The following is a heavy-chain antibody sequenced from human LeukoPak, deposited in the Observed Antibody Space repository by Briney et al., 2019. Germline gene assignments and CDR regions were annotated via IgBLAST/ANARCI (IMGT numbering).Heavy chain of an antibody. CDR1: GYCFSTYW. D-gene: IGHD6-13*01. CDR3: AIGRSSWSFDY. V-gene: IGHV5-51*01. CDR2: VFPGDSDT. Sequence: GESLKISSKASGYCFSTYWIGWVRRLPGKDLEGMGIVFPGDSDTRYSPSFQGQLTISADKSISTAYQQRSSLKATDTAMYYCAIGRSSWSFDYWGQGTLVTVSS. J-gene: IGHJ4*02.